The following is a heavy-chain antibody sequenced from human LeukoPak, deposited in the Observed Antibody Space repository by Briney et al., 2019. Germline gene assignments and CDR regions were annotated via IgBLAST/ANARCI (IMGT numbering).Heavy chain of an antibody. CDR3: ARGGGSYPIDY. Sequence: SETLSLTRTVSGGSISSSSYYWGWIRQPPGKGLEWIGSIYYSGCTYYNPSLKSRVTISVDTSKNQFSLKLSSVTAADTAVYYCARGGGSYPIDYWGQGTLVTVSS. CDR1: GGSISSSSYY. V-gene: IGHV4-39*01. CDR2: IYYSGCT. D-gene: IGHD1-26*01. J-gene: IGHJ4*02.